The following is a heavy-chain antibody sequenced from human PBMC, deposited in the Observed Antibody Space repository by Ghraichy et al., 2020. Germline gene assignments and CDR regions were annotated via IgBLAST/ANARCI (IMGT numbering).Heavy chain of an antibody. Sequence: GGSLRLSCVGSGFTFSSHSMNWVRQSPGKGLEWVSYITSSSRTIFYADSVKGRFTISRDNAQNSLSLQMNSLRAEDTAVYYCARGSRVVRFYYYDGMDVWGQGATVPVSS. V-gene: IGHV3-48*01. J-gene: IGHJ6*02. CDR2: ITSSSRTI. CDR1: GFTFSSHS. CDR3: ARGSRVVRFYYYDGMDV. D-gene: IGHD4-23*01.